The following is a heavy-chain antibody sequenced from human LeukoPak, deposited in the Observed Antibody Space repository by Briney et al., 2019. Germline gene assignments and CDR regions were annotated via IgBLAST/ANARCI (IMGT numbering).Heavy chain of an antibody. V-gene: IGHV1-69*13. J-gene: IGHJ6*02. Sequence: SVKVSCKASGGTFSKYSISWVRQRPGQGLEWMGGITPLFGTANYAQKFQGRVTITADESTSTAYMELSSLRSEDTAVYYCASSYCSSTSCPTPYYYYYGMDVWGQGTTVTVSS. CDR2: ITPLFGTA. D-gene: IGHD2-2*01. CDR3: ASSYCSSTSCPTPYYYYYGMDV. CDR1: GGTFSKYS.